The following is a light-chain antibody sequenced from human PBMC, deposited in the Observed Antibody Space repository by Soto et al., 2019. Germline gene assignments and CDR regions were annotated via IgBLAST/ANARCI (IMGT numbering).Light chain of an antibody. CDR3: QQFNSYPWT. V-gene: IGKV1-13*02. CDR1: QGISSA. J-gene: IGKJ1*01. CDR2: DAS. Sequence: AIQLTQSPSSLSASVGDRVTITCRASQGISSALAWYQQKPGKAPKLLIYDASSLESGVPSRFSGSGSGTDFTLTISSLQPEDFAIYYCQQFNSYPWTFGQGTKVKIK.